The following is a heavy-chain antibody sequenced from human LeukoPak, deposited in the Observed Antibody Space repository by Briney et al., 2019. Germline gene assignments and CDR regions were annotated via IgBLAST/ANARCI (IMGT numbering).Heavy chain of an antibody. J-gene: IGHJ4*02. V-gene: IGHV4-59*08. CDR1: GGSISNYY. Sequence: PSGTLSLTCTVSGGSISNYYWSWIRQPPGKALEWIAYMYNSVSNYTPSLKSRVTISVDTSKNQFYMKLSSVTAADTAVYYCARHRARDGYNALAYWGQGTLVTVSS. CDR2: MYNSVS. CDR3: ARHRARDGYNALAY. D-gene: IGHD5-24*01.